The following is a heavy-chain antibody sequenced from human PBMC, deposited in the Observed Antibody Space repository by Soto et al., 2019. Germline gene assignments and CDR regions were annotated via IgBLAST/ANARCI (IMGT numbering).Heavy chain of an antibody. V-gene: IGHV4-59*08. Sequence: QVQLQESGPGLVKPSETLSLTCTVSGGSINSYCWSWIRQPPGKGLEWIANIFDSGNANYNPSLKSRVTISVDTSKNQSSLKLTSVTAADTAVYYCARHRRTTVAKFYFDNWGQGALVTVSS. CDR2: IFDSGNA. CDR3: ARHRRTTVAKFYFDN. D-gene: IGHD4-4*01. J-gene: IGHJ4*02. CDR1: GGSINSYC.